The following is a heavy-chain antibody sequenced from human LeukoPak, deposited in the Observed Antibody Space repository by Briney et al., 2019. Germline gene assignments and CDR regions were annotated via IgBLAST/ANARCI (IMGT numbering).Heavy chain of an antibody. CDR3: ARGYYYYYMDV. CDR2: IYYSGST. V-gene: IGHV4-39*07. Sequence: SETLSLTCTVSGGSISSYYWSWIRQPPGKGLEWIGSIYYSGSTYYNPSLKSRVTISVDRSKNQFSLKLSSVTAADTAVYYCARGYYYYYMDVWGKGTTVTVSS. CDR1: GGSISSYY. J-gene: IGHJ6*03.